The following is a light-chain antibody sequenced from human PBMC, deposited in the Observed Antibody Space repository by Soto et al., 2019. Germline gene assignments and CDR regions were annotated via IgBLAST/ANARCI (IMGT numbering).Light chain of an antibody. J-gene: IGLJ2*01. CDR1: SSNIGAGYD. CDR3: QSYDSSLSGYVV. Sequence: QSVLTQPPSVSGAQGQRVTISCTGSSSNIGAGYDVHWYQQLPGTAPKLLIYGNSNRPSGAPDRFSGSKSGTSASLAITGLQAEDEADYYCQSYDSSLSGYVVFGGGTKLTVL. CDR2: GNS. V-gene: IGLV1-40*01.